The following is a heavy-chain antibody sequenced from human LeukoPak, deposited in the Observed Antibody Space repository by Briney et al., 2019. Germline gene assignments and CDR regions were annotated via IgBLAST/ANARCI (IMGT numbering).Heavy chain of an antibody. CDR2: IYPGDSDT. CDR3: ARRGIGATTPIDY. V-gene: IGHV5-51*01. Sequence: GESLKISCKGSGYSFTNYWIGWVRQMPGKGLEWMGIIYPGDSDTRYSPSFQGQVTISADKSINTAYLQWSSLKASDTAMFYCARRGIGATTPIDYWGQEPWSPSPQ. D-gene: IGHD1-14*01. CDR1: GYSFTNYW. J-gene: IGHJ4*01.